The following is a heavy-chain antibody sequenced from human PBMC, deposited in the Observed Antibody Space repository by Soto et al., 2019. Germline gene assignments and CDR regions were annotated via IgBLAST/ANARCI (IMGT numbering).Heavy chain of an antibody. Sequence: QVQLQESGPGLVKPSQTLSLTCTVSGDSISSNGYYWSWIRQHPGKGLEWIGYIYYSGSTYYNPSLKSRVTISLDTSKKQFSLKLSSVTAADTAVYYCAKDLPPDYYGSGTAPRDRVYFDYWGQGTLVTVSS. V-gene: IGHV4-31*03. CDR3: AKDLPPDYYGSGTAPRDRVYFDY. CDR1: GDSISSNGYY. D-gene: IGHD3-10*01. CDR2: IYYSGST. J-gene: IGHJ4*02.